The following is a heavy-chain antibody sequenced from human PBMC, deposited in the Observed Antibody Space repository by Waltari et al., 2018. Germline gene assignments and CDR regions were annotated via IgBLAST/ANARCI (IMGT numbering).Heavy chain of an antibody. D-gene: IGHD2-2*01. J-gene: IGHJ4*02. Sequence: QVRLVQSAAEVKKPGASVKVSCTASGYTFSSYGISWVRQAPGQGLEWMGWIGAYNGNTDYAQKFRGRVTLTTDRSTNTAYMELRSLRSDDTAFYYCASSSFCSSTTCYLGYWGQGTLVTVSS. CDR2: IGAYNGNT. CDR1: GYTFSSYG. V-gene: IGHV1-18*01. CDR3: ASSSFCSSTTCYLGY.